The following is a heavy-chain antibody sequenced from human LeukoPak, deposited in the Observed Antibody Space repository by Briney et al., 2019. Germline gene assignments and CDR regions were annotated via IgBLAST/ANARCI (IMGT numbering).Heavy chain of an antibody. D-gene: IGHD6-13*01. CDR2: IIPIFGTA. CDR1: GGTFISYA. Sequence: ASVKVSCKASGGTFISYAISWVRQAPGQGLEWMGGIIPIFGTANYAQKFQGRVTITADESTSTAYMELSSLRSEDTAVYYCARDGEEYSSSWYGDYWGQGTLVTVSS. J-gene: IGHJ4*02. CDR3: ARDGEEYSSSWYGDY. V-gene: IGHV1-69*13.